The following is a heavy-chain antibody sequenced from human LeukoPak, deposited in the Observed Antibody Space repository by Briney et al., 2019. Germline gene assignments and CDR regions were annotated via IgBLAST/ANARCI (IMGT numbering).Heavy chain of an antibody. D-gene: IGHD4-11*01. V-gene: IGHV4-34*01. CDR3: ARVPYSNPYYYYYYIDV. CDR1: GGSFSGYY. Sequence: SETLSLTCAVYGGSFSGYYWSWIRQPPGKGLEWIGEINHSGSTNYNPSLKSRVSISVDTSKNQFSLKLSSVTAADTAVYYCARVPYSNPYYYYYYIDVWGKGTTVTVSS. CDR2: INHSGST. J-gene: IGHJ6*03.